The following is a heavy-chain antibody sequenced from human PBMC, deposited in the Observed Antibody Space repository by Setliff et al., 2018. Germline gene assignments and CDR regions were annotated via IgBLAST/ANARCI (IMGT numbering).Heavy chain of an antibody. J-gene: IGHJ4*02. CDR3: ATFRGYTYGYDY. D-gene: IGHD5-18*01. CDR2: ISGYNGNT. V-gene: IGHV1-18*01. CDR1: GFTFKTYS. Sequence: ASVKVSCKASGFTFKTYSFSWIRQAPGQRLEWVGWISGYNGNTIYAQNFQGRVTMTTDASTNTAYMELRSLGSDDTAVYYCATFRGYTYGYDYWGQGTLVTVSS.